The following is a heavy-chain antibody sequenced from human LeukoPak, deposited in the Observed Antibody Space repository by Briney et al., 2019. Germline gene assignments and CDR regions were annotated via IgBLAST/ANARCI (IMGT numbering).Heavy chain of an antibody. CDR1: GGSISSSSYY. V-gene: IGHV4-39*07. D-gene: IGHD3-22*01. CDR3: TGKYYYDTSGYYYADY. Sequence: SETLSLTCTVSGGSISSSSYYWGWIRQPPGKGLEWIGSIYYSGSTYYNPSLKSRVTISVDTSKNQFSLNLSSVTAADTAVYYCTGKYYYDTSGYYYADYWGQGTLVTVSS. J-gene: IGHJ4*02. CDR2: IYYSGST.